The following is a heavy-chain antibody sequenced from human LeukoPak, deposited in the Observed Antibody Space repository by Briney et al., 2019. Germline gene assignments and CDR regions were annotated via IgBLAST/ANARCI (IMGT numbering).Heavy chain of an antibody. Sequence: GGSLRLSCAASGFTFSSYAMHWVRQAPGKGLEWVSYISSSGSTIYYADSVKGRFTISRDNAKNSLYLQMNSLRAEDTAVYYCASSGAYSLDAFDIWGQGTMVTVSS. J-gene: IGHJ3*02. CDR1: GFTFSSYA. D-gene: IGHD3-10*01. CDR2: ISSSGSTI. V-gene: IGHV3-48*04. CDR3: ASSGAYSLDAFDI.